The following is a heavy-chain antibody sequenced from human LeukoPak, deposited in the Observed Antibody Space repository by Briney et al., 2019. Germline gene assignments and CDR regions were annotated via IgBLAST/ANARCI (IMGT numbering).Heavy chain of an antibody. CDR1: GFTFSSYA. J-gene: IGHJ3*02. Sequence: PGGSLRLSCAASGFTFSSYAMHWVRQRPGKGLEWLTVIWSDESKKYYGDSVEGRFTVSRDNSKNTLYLDINSLRVDDTAVYYCAREGLTTSRNNAFDIWGQGTMVAVSS. D-gene: IGHD4-11*01. CDR3: AREGLTTSRNNAFDI. CDR2: IWSDESKK. V-gene: IGHV3-33*08.